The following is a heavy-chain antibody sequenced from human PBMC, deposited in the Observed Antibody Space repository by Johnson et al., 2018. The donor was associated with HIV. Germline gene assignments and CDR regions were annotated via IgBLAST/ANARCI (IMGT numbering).Heavy chain of an antibody. CDR2: ISYDGGNK. CDR3: ARDLDWGRQSGAFDI. CDR1: GFTFSSYA. D-gene: IGHD7-27*01. Sequence: QVQLVESGGGVVQPGRSLRLSCAASGFTFSSYALYWVRQVPGKGLEWVATISYDGGNKYYADSVKGRFTISIDNSKNTLFLQMNSLRAEDTALYYCARDLDWGRQSGAFDIWGQWTMVTVSS. J-gene: IGHJ3*02. V-gene: IGHV3-30*04.